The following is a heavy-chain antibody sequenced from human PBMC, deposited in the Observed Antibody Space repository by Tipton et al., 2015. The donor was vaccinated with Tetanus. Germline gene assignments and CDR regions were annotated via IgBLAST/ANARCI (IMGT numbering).Heavy chain of an antibody. CDR2: INHSGGT. V-gene: IGHV4-34*10. J-gene: IGHJ3*02. Sequence: LRLSCAVYVGSFSGYYWSWIRQPPGKGLEWIGEINHSGGTNYNPSLRSRVTMSVDTSKIQFSLKLSSVTAADTAVYYCARYGKGYCSGGDCYSDGFDIWGQGTMVTVSS. D-gene: IGHD2-15*01. CDR1: VGSFSGYY. CDR3: ARYGKGYCSGGDCYSDGFDI.